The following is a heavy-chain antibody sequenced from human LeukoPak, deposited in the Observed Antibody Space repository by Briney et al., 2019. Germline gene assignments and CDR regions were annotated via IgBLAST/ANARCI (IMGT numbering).Heavy chain of an antibody. CDR3: ARLRGYSYGSSFDY. J-gene: IGHJ4*02. D-gene: IGHD5-18*01. Sequence: SETLSLTCTVSGGSISSSSDYWGWIRQPPGKGLEWIGSIYYSGSTYYNPSLKSRVTIPVDTSKNQFSLKLSSVTAADTAVYYCARLRGYSYGSSFDYWGQGTLVTVSS. CDR2: IYYSGST. V-gene: IGHV4-39*01. CDR1: GGSISSSSDY.